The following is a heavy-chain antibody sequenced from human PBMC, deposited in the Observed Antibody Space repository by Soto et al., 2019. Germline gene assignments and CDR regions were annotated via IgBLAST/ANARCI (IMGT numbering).Heavy chain of an antibody. V-gene: IGHV3-11*01. CDR3: ARIGDCGGYCYALDI. CDR1: AFTLTDYY. Sequence: QVQLVESGGGSVKPGGSLRLSCEASAFTLTDYYMSWSRQAPGKGLEWLSYISNSGNTIYYADSVKGRFTISRDSAKNSLFLEMNSLRAEDTAVYYCARIGDCGGYCYALDIWCQGTMVSVSS. CDR2: ISNSGNTI. J-gene: IGHJ3*02. D-gene: IGHD2-21*02.